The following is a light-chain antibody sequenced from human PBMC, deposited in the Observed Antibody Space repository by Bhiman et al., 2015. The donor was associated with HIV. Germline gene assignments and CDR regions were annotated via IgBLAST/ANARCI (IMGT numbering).Light chain of an antibody. Sequence: QSALTQPASVSGSPGQSITISRTGTGSDVGGYNHVSWYQQHPGKAPKLMIYDVSNRPSGVSNRFSGSKSGNTASLTISGLQAEDEADYYCSSLTSSITYVFGTGTNVTVL. CDR2: DVS. CDR1: GSDVGGYNH. V-gene: IGLV2-14*03. CDR3: SSLTSSITYV. J-gene: IGLJ1*01.